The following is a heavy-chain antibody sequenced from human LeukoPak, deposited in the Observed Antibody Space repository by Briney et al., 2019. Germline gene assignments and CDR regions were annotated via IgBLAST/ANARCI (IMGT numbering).Heavy chain of an antibody. Sequence: GGSLRLSCAASGFTFSNYAMSWVRQAPGKGLEWVSTMTADGDATYYADSVKGRFTISSDNSKNTLSLERNSLAADDTADYYSSNPHLFVVVMSFDYWGQGTLVAVSS. V-gene: IGHV3-23*01. J-gene: IGHJ4*02. CDR2: MTADGDAT. D-gene: IGHD3-3*01. CDR1: GFTFSNYA. CDR3: SNPHLFVVVMSFDY.